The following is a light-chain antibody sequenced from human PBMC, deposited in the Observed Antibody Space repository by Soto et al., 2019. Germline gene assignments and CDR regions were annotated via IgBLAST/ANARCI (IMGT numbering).Light chain of an antibody. Sequence: MTQSAAALSVTTGERATLSCRTSQSVSSSLAWYQQKPGQAPRLLFYGASTRATGIPARFSGSGSGTDFTLTISSLQSADFAVYYCQQYNNWPRTFGQ. V-gene: IGKV3-15*01. J-gene: IGKJ1*01. CDR2: GAS. CDR3: QQYNNWPRT. CDR1: QSVSSS.